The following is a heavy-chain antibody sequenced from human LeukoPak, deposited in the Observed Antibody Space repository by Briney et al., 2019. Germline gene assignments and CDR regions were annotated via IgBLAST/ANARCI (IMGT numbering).Heavy chain of an antibody. CDR3: ARELANFFDY. CDR1: GYTFTGYY. Sequence: GPVKVSCKASGYTFTGYYMHWVRQAPGQELEWMGRFNPNSGATNSAQKFQGRVFMTGDTSISTAYMELSSLRSDDTAVYYCARELANFFDYWGQGTLVTVSS. V-gene: IGHV1-2*06. D-gene: IGHD6-6*01. J-gene: IGHJ4*02. CDR2: FNPNSGAT.